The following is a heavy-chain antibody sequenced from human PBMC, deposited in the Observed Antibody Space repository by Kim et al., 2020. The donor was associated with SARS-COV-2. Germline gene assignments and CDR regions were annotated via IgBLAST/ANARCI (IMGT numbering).Heavy chain of an antibody. CDR1: CFSIIICVYY. V-gene: IGHV4-31*03. D-gene: IGHD1-26*01. Sequence: SYTLSLTFTFSCFSIIICVYYFIFILHHPFNCLYLILYIYYSLSTYYNPSLKSRVTISVDTSKNQFSLKLSSVTAADTAVYYCARADSGSPRDAFDIWGQGTMVTVSS. CDR2: IYYSLST. J-gene: IGHJ3*02. CDR3: ARADSGSPRDAFDI.